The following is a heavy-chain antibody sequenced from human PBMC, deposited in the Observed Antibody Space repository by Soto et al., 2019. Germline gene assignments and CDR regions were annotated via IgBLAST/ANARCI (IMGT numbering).Heavy chain of an antibody. J-gene: IGHJ6*02. V-gene: IGHV5-51*01. Sequence: PGESLKISCKGSGYSFNDYWIGWVRHTPGNGLEWMGIIYPDDSDAKYSPSFQGQVTMSADKSISTAYLQWSSLKASDTAMYYCARQNYYDSSGHSPAYYYDGKDVWGQGTTVTVSS. CDR3: ARQNYYDSSGHSPAYYYDGKDV. CDR1: GYSFNDYW. D-gene: IGHD3-22*01. CDR2: IYPDDSDA.